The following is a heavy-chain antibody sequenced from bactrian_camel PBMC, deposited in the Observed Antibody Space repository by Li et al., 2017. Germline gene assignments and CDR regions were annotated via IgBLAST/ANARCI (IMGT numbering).Heavy chain of an antibody. CDR1: GFTFSSYT. J-gene: IGHJ4*01. CDR3: ASADYGDSSMNY. V-gene: IGHV3S40*01. Sequence: VQLVESGGGLVQPGGSLRLSCAASGFTFSSYTMSWVRQAPGKGLEWVSGFNSGGDRPYYADSVKGRFTVSRDNAKNTVYLQLNSLKTEDMAMYYCASADYGDSSMNYWGQGTQVTVS. D-gene: IGHD5*01. CDR2: FNSGGDRP.